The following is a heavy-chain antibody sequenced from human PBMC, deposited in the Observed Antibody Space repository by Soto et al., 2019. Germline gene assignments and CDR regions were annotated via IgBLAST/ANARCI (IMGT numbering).Heavy chain of an antibody. Sequence: SVKVKCKASGGTFSSYAISWVRQAHGQGLEWMGGIIPIFGTANYAQKFQGRVTITADESTSTAYMELSSLRSEDTAVYYCARAQGYAWLGNWFDPWGQGTLVTVSS. J-gene: IGHJ5*02. CDR1: GGTFSSYA. V-gene: IGHV1-69*13. CDR2: IIPIFGTA. CDR3: ARAQGYAWLGNWFDP. D-gene: IGHD2-15*01.